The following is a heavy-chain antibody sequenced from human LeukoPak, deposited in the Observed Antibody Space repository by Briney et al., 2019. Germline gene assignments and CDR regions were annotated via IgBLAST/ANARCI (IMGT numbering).Heavy chain of an antibody. Sequence: SETLSLTCAVYGGSFSGYYWSWLRQPPGKGLEWIGEINHSGSTNYNPSLKSRVTISVDTSKKQFSLKLSSVTAADTAVYYCARDGEYVGAFDIWGQGTMVTVSS. V-gene: IGHV4-34*01. J-gene: IGHJ3*02. CDR2: INHSGST. CDR1: GGSFSGYY. D-gene: IGHD3-16*01. CDR3: ARDGEYVGAFDI.